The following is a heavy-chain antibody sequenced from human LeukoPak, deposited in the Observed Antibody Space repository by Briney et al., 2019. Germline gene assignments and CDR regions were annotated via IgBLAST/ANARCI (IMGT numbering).Heavy chain of an antibody. D-gene: IGHD4-17*01. CDR2: ISYDGSNK. CDR1: GFTFSSYG. J-gene: IGHJ4*02. V-gene: IGHV3-30*18. Sequence: PGRSLRLSCAASGFTFSSYGMHWVRQAPGKGLEWVAVISYDGSNKYYADSVKGRFTISRDNSKNTLYLQMNSLRAEDTAVYYCAKGGYGDYPLDYWGQGTLVTVSS. CDR3: AKGGYGDYPLDY.